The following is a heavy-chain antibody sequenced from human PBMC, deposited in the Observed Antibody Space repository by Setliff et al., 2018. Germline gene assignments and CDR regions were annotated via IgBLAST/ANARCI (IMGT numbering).Heavy chain of an antibody. CDR1: GYTFTTYA. CDR2: INTNTGNP. Sequence: ASVKVSCKASGYTFTTYAISWMRQAPGQGLEWMGWINTNTGNPNNAQGFTGRFVFSLDTSVSTAYLQISSLKAEDSAVYYCGRASRFGTIVYRGDYYMDVWGKGTTVTVSS. D-gene: IGHD3-10*01. CDR3: GRASRFGTIVYRGDYYMDV. V-gene: IGHV7-4-1*02. J-gene: IGHJ6*03.